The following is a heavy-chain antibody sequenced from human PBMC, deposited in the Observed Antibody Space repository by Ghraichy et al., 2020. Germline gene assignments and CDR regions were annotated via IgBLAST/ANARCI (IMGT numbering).Heavy chain of an antibody. CDR3: ARERITMVQGDFDY. CDR1: GFTFSSYS. CDR2: ISSSSSYI. Sequence: GGSLRLSCAASGFTFSSYSMNWVRQAPGKGLEWVSSISSSSSYIYYADSVKGRFTISRDNAKNSLYLQMNSLRAEDTAVYYCARERITMVQGDFDYWGQGTLVTVSS. J-gene: IGHJ4*02. D-gene: IGHD3-10*01. V-gene: IGHV3-21*01.